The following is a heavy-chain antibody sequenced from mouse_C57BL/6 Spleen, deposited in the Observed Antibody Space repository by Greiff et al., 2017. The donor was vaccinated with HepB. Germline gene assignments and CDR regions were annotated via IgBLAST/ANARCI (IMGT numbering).Heavy chain of an antibody. CDR2: ISSGSSTI. CDR3: ARDGGSSSFDY. D-gene: IGHD1-1*01. Sequence: EVKLQESGGGLVKPGGSLKLSCAASGFTFSDYGMHWVRHAPEKGLEWVAYISSGSSTIYYADTVKGRFTISRDNAKNTLFLQMTSLRSEDTAMYYCARDGGSSSFDYWGQGTTLTVSS. CDR1: GFTFSDYG. V-gene: IGHV5-17*01. J-gene: IGHJ2*01.